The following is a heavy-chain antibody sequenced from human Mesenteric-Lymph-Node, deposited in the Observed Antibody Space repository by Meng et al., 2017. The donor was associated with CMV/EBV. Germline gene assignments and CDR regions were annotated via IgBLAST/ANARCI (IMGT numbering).Heavy chain of an antibody. CDR1: GFIFGDYA. J-gene: IGHJ4*02. CDR3: AKGDTVFEVAPFDY. CDR2: LSNIEGSR. D-gene: IGHD3-3*01. Sequence: GESLKISCTASGFIFGDYAMNWVRQAPGKGLEWVSSLSNIEGSRYNADAVKGRFTISRDNSKNTLYLQMNSLRAEDTAVYYCAKGDTVFEVAPFDYWGQGTLVTVSS. V-gene: IGHV3-23*01.